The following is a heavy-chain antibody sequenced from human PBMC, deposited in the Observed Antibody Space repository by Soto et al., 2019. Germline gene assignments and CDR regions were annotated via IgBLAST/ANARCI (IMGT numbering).Heavy chain of an antibody. CDR1: GFSVTANY. Sequence: EVQVVESGGGLIQPGGSLRLSCEVSGFSVTANYMSWVRQAPEKGLEWASVIYSGGSTYYVDSVKGRFSISRDIAKNTVYLQMNSLRAEDTAVYYCHGYGYWGQGTLVTVSS. CDR3: HGYGY. D-gene: IGHD5-12*01. CDR2: IYSGGST. J-gene: IGHJ4*02. V-gene: IGHV3-53*01.